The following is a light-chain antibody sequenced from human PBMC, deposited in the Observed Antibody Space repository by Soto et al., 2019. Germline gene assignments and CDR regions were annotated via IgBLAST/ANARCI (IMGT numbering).Light chain of an antibody. J-gene: IGLJ2*01. Sequence: QAVVTQEPSLTVSPGGTVTLTCASSAGAVTSAYYTNWLQQKPGQAPSALIYSTSEKHSWTPARFSGSLLGGKAALTLSAAQPEDEADYYCLLYYGGAQVLFGGGTKLTVL. CDR1: AGAVTSAYY. CDR2: STS. CDR3: LLYYGGAQVL. V-gene: IGLV7-43*01.